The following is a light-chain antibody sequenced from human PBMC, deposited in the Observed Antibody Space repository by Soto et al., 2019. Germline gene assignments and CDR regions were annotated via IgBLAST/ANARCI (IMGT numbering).Light chain of an antibody. CDR1: SSDIGSYNR. J-gene: IGLJ1*01. V-gene: IGLV2-18*01. Sequence: LTQPPPVSGYPGQSVTSSSTGISSDIGSYNRVSWYQQPPGTAPKLMIYEVNNRPSGVPDRFSGSTSGNTASLTISGLQAEDEADYYCSLYTSISTYVFGTGTKVTVL. CDR2: EVN. CDR3: SLYTSISTYV.